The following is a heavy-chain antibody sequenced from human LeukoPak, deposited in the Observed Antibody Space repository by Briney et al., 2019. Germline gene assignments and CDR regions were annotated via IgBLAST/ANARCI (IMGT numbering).Heavy chain of an antibody. CDR3: AGGSLDY. CDR2: IKQDGSEK. CDR1: GFTFSSYW. V-gene: IGHV3-7*03. D-gene: IGHD3-16*01. J-gene: IGHJ4*02. Sequence: PGGSLRLSCAASGFTFSSYWMSWVRQAPGKGLEWVANIKQDGSEKYYVDSVKGRFTISRDNGKNTLYLEMSSLRAEDTALYYCAGGSLDYWGQGTLVTVSS.